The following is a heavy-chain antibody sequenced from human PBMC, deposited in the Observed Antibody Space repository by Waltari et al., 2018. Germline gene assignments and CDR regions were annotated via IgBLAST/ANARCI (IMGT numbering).Heavy chain of an antibody. V-gene: IGHV3-30*18. CDR2: ISYDGSNK. CDR1: GFTFSSYG. D-gene: IGHD1-26*01. Sequence: SGFTFSSYGMHWVRQAPGKGLEWVAVISYDGSNKYYADSVKGRFTISRDNSKNTLYLQMNSLRAEDTAVYYCAKDRFRIVGATTPDYWGQGTLVTVSS. J-gene: IGHJ4*02. CDR3: AKDRFRIVGATTPDY.